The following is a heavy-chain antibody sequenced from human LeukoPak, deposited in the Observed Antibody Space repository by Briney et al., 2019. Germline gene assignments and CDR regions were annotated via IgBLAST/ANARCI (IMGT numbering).Heavy chain of an antibody. CDR3: ASRPYYFDYGMDV. V-gene: IGHV4-61*01. J-gene: IGHJ6*02. Sequence: SETLSLTCTVSGGSVSSGSYYWSWITQPPGKGLEWIGYIYYSGSTNYNPSLKSRVTISVDTSKNQFSLKLSSVTAADTAVCYCASRPYYFDYGMDVWGQGTTVTVSS. CDR2: IYYSGST. CDR1: GGSVSSGSYY.